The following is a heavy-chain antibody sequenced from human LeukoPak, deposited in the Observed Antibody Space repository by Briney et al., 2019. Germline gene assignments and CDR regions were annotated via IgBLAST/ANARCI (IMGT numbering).Heavy chain of an antibody. CDR2: IWYDGSKK. CDR1: GFTFTSNG. V-gene: IGHV3-33*01. J-gene: IGHJ4*02. Sequence: PGGSLRLSCVASGFTFTSNGMQRVRQAPGKGPEWVAVIWYDGSKKYYADFVKGRFTVSRDNSKNMLYLQMNSLRAEDTAVYYCARLSGSYLDYWGQGTLVTVSS. D-gene: IGHD1-26*01. CDR3: ARLSGSYLDY.